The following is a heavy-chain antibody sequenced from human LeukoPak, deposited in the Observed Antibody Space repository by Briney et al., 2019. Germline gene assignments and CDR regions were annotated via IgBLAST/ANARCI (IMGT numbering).Heavy chain of an antibody. CDR1: GFTFSSYA. Sequence: PGGSLRLSCAASGFTFSSYAMHWVRQAPGKGLEWVAVISYDGSSKYYADSVKGRFTISRDNSKNTLYLQMNSLRAEDTAVYYCARDGIYGSGSYYKRYNWFDPWGQGTLVTVSS. J-gene: IGHJ5*02. D-gene: IGHD3-10*01. V-gene: IGHV3-30-3*01. CDR3: ARDGIYGSGSYYKRYNWFDP. CDR2: ISYDGSSK.